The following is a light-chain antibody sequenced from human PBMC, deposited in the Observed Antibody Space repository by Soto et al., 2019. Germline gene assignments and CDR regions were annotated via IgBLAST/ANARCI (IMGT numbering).Light chain of an antibody. Sequence: IVLTQSPATLSLSPGERATLSWRASQSVSSSYLAWYQQKPGQAPRLLIYGASSRATGIPDRFSGSGSGTDFTLTISRLDPEDFAVYYCQQYGNSPWTFGQGTKVDIK. CDR2: GAS. CDR3: QQYGNSPWT. V-gene: IGKV3-20*01. CDR1: QSVSSSY. J-gene: IGKJ1*01.